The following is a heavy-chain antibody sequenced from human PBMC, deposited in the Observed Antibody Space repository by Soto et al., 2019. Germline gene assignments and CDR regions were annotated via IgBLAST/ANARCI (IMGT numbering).Heavy chain of an antibody. CDR1: ELPFSVYS. CDR3: ARHPERIAQIGWFDP. Sequence: GGSGRLPGAASELPFSVYSMNWVRQAPGKGLEWVSYISSSSSTIYYADSVKGRFTISRDNAKNSLYLQMNSLRAEDTAVYYCARHPERIAQIGWFDPWGQGTLVTVSS. CDR2: ISSSSSTI. J-gene: IGHJ5*02. V-gene: IGHV3-48*01. D-gene: IGHD6-13*01.